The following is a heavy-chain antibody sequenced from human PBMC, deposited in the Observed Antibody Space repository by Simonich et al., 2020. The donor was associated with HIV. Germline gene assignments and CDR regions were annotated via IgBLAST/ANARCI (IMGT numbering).Heavy chain of an antibody. V-gene: IGHV3-21*01. D-gene: IGHD3-22*01. CDR3: ARDPSDYFDTSGYYHGHFDY. Sequence: EVQLVESGGGLVKPGGSLRLSCAASGFTFSTYSMNWVRQAPGKGLEWVSSISSTRTYTYYADSVNGRYTITRDNAKNSLYLQMNSLRAEDTAVYYCARDPSDYFDTSGYYHGHFDYWGQGTLVTVSS. CDR2: ISSTRTYT. J-gene: IGHJ4*02. CDR1: GFTFSTYS.